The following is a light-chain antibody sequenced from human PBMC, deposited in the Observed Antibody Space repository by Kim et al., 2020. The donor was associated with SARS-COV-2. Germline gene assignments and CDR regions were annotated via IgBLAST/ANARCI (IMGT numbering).Light chain of an antibody. J-gene: IGKJ1*01. Sequence: DIQMTQSPSSLSASVGDRVTITCRASQDISRYLNWYQQKPGKAPKLLIYTASSLQSGVPSRFTGSGSETDFTLTISSRQPEDFATYYCQQTYSASRTFGQGTKVDSK. CDR3: QQTYSASRT. CDR1: QDISRY. CDR2: TAS. V-gene: IGKV1-39*01.